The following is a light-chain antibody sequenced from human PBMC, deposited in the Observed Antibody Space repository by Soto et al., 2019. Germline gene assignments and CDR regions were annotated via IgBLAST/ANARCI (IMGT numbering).Light chain of an antibody. CDR1: SSNIGSTYD. Sequence: QSVLTQPPSVSGAPGQRVTISCTGSSSNIGSTYDVQWYQQLPGTAPKLLIHGNTDRPSGVPDRFSGSKSGTSASLAITGLQADDEAEYYCQSYDDSRGVPNVFGTGTKLTVL. J-gene: IGLJ1*01. CDR2: GNT. V-gene: IGLV1-40*01. CDR3: QSYDDSRGVPNV.